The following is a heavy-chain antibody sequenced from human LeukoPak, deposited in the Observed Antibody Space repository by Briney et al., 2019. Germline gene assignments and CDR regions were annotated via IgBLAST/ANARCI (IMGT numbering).Heavy chain of an antibody. V-gene: IGHV4-39*01. D-gene: IGHD6-19*01. CDR2: IHSIGST. J-gene: IGHJ4*02. CDR1: GGSISSGSFF. Sequence: SETLSLTCTLSGGSISSGSFFWGWIRQPPGKGLEWLGSIHSIGSTYYNPSLKSRLTMSVDTSKNQFSLKLSSVTAADTAVYYCATTSYISGWHWNFGYWGQGTLVTVSS. CDR3: ATTSYISGWHWNFGY.